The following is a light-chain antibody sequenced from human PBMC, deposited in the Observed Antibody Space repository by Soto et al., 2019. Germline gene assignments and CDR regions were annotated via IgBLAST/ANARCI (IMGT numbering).Light chain of an antibody. CDR3: CSYAGRSTVI. J-gene: IGLJ2*01. V-gene: IGLV2-23*01. Sequence: QSALTQPASVSGSPGQSITISCTGTSGDIGTYNLVSWYQQHPGRAPKLIIFEGNKRPSGGSNRFSASKSGNTASLAVSGLQAEDEADYHCCSYAGRSTVICGGGTKLTVL. CDR1: SGDIGTYNL. CDR2: EGN.